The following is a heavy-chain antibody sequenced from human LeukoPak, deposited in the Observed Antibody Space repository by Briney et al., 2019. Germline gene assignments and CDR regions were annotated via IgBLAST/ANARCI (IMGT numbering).Heavy chain of an antibody. V-gene: IGHV3-21*06. D-gene: IGHD1-26*01. Sequence: GGSLRLSCAASGFSFSSYNMNWVRQAPGKGPEWVSSITSSSSYIYYADSVKGRFTISRDNAKNSLFLQIDSLRVEETAVYYCARDPYSGSYGPYYYYYMDVWGKGTTVTISS. CDR1: GFSFSSYN. CDR3: ARDPYSGSYGPYYYYYMDV. J-gene: IGHJ6*03. CDR2: ITSSSSYI.